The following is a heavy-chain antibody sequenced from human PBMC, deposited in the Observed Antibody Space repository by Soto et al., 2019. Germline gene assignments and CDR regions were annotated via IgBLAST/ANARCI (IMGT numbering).Heavy chain of an antibody. V-gene: IGHV1-69*06. Sequence: GASVKVSCKASGGTFSSYAISWVRQAPGQGLEWMGGIIPIFGTANYARKFQGRVTITADKSTSTAYMELSSLRSEDTAVYYCARGSMITFGGVIVKSMDVWGQGTTVTVSS. D-gene: IGHD3-16*02. CDR1: GGTFSSYA. J-gene: IGHJ6*02. CDR2: IIPIFGTA. CDR3: ARGSMITFGGVIVKSMDV.